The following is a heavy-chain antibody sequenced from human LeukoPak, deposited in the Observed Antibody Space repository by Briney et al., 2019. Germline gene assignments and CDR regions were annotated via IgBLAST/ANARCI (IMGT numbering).Heavy chain of an antibody. CDR1: GYTFTSYD. Sequence: ASVKVSCKASGYTFTSYDSNWVRQATGQGLEWMGWMNPNSGNTGYAQKFQGRVTMTRNTSISTAYMELSCLRSEDTAVYYCARGLSIAAARTCELDPWGQGTLVTVSS. V-gene: IGHV1-8*01. CDR3: ARGLSIAAARTCELDP. J-gene: IGHJ5*02. CDR2: MNPNSGNT. D-gene: IGHD6-25*01.